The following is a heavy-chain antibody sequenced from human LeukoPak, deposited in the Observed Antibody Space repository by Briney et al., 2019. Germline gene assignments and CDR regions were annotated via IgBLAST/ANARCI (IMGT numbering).Heavy chain of an antibody. CDR2: MNPNSGNT. V-gene: IGHV1-8*01. D-gene: IGHD3-10*01. J-gene: IGHJ5*02. CDR1: GYTFTSYD. CDR3: ARTMVRGVIIKRVWFDP. Sequence: ASVKVSCKASGYTFTSYDINCVRQATRQRPEWMGWMNPNSGNTGYAQKFQGRVTMTRNTSISTAYMELSSLRSEDTAVYYCARTMVRGVIIKRVWFDPGGQGTLVTV.